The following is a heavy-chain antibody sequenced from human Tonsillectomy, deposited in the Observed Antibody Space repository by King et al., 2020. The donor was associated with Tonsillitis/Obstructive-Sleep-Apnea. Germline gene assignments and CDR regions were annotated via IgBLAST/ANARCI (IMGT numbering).Heavy chain of an antibody. J-gene: IGHJ6*02. V-gene: IGHV5-51*01. Sequence: VQLVQSGAEVKKPGESLKISCKGSGYSFTSYWIGWVRQMPGKGLEWMGIIYPGDSDTRYSPSFQGQVTISADKSISTAYLQWSSLKASDTAMYYCARHSRQKDGHNSEPELNYYYYYGMDVWGQGTTVTVSS. CDR2: IYPGDSDT. CDR3: ARHSRQKDGHNSEPELNYYYYYGMDV. D-gene: IGHD5-24*01. CDR1: GYSFTSYW.